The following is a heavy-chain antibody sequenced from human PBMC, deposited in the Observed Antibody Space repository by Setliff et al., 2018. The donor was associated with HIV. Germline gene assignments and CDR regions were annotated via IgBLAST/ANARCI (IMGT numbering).Heavy chain of an antibody. CDR1: GGSASNSRYY. D-gene: IGHD3-22*01. J-gene: IGHJ5*02. CDR2: IHYSGST. Sequence: PSETLSLTCTVSGGSASNSRYYWAWIRQPPGKGLEYIGSIHYSGSTYYNPSLKSRVTISVDTSTNQFSLKLSAVTAADAAVYYCASRVYYYDSSGYLREEGFDPWGQGTLVTVSS. CDR3: ASRVYYYDSSGYLREEGFDP. V-gene: IGHV4-39*01.